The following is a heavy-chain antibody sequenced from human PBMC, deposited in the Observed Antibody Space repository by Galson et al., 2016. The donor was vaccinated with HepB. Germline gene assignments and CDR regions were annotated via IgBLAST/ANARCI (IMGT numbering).Heavy chain of an antibody. D-gene: IGHD5-12*01. CDR2: ISDAGNNK. CDR3: ARDLYSGYDFLFRGETSFDS. V-gene: IGHV3-30-3*01. CDR1: GFPFSSYP. Sequence: SLRLSCAASGFPFSSYPMHWVRQTPGRGLEWVAVISDAGNNKYYRDSVGGRFTISRVNSRNTLFLQMNGLRTEDTAVYYCARDLYSGYDFLFRGETSFDSWGQGTLVTVSS. J-gene: IGHJ4*02.